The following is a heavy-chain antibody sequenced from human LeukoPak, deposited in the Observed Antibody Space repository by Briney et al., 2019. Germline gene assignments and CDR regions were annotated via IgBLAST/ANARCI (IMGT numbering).Heavy chain of an antibody. V-gene: IGHV3-30*18. D-gene: IGHD2-2*01. CDR2: ISYDGSNK. CDR1: GFSVSCNY. Sequence: PGGSLRLSCAASGFSVSCNYMSWVRQPPGKGLEWVAVISYDGSNKYYADSVKGRFTISRDNSKNTLYLQMNSLRAEDTAVYYCAKGDTSWTIDYWGQGTLVTVSS. J-gene: IGHJ4*02. CDR3: AKGDTSWTIDY.